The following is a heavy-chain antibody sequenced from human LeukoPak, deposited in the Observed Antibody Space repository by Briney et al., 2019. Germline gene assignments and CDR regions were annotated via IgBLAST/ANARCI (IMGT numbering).Heavy chain of an antibody. J-gene: IGHJ4*02. CDR1: GFTFSSYW. CDR3: ARRIQGMAPYYFDY. D-gene: IGHD5-24*01. Sequence: PGGSLRLSCTASGFTFSSYWRHWVRQAPGKGLVWVSRINSDGGSTSYADSVKGRFTISRDNAKNTLYLQMNSLRAEDTAVYYCARRIQGMAPYYFDYWGQGTLVTVSS. CDR2: INSDGGST. V-gene: IGHV3-74*01.